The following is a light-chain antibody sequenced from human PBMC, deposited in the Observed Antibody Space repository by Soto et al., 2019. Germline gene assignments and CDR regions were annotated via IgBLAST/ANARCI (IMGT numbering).Light chain of an antibody. Sequence: DVVMTQSPLSLPVTLGQPASISCRSSQSLVYSDGNTYLNWFQQRPGQSPRRLIYKVSNQDSGVPDRFSGSGSGTDFTLKISRVEAEDVGVYYCMQGTPWPSYTFGQGTKLEIK. J-gene: IGKJ2*01. CDR1: QSLVYSDGNTY. V-gene: IGKV2-30*01. CDR3: MQGTPWPSYT. CDR2: KVS.